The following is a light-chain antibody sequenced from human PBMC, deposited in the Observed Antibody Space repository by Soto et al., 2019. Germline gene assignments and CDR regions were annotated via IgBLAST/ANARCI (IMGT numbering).Light chain of an antibody. CDR1: SSNIGGNT. CDR2: SNS. J-gene: IGLJ1*01. V-gene: IGLV1-44*01. Sequence: QSVLTQPPSASGTPGQRVTISCSGSSSNIGGNTVNWYQHLPGTAPKLLIYSNSQRPSGVPDRFSGSKSGTSASLAISRLQSEDEADYYCAAWDDSLDGQVFGSGTKVTVL. CDR3: AAWDDSLDGQV.